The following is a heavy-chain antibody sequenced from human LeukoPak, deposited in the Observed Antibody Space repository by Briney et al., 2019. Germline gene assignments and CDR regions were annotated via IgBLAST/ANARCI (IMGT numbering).Heavy chain of an antibody. CDR3: ASRYYYDNSEDI. V-gene: IGHV1-69*05. D-gene: IGHD3-22*01. CDR1: GGTFSSYA. J-gene: IGHJ3*02. CDR2: IIPIFGTA. Sequence: SVKVSCKASGGTFSSYAISWVRQAPGQGLGWMGRIIPIFGTANYAQKFQGRVTITTDESTSAAYMELSSLRSEDTAVYYCASRYYYDNSEDIWGQGTMVTVSS.